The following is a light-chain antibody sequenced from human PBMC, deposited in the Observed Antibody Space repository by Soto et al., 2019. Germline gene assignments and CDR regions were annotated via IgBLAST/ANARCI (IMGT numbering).Light chain of an antibody. CDR1: SSDVGDYDF. CDR3: SSFTSTSTLVV. V-gene: IGLV2-14*01. CDR2: EVS. J-gene: IGLJ2*01. Sequence: QSALTQPASVSGSPGQSITISCTGYSSDVGDYDFVSWYQQHPGKAPKLIIYEVSDRPSGVSNRFSGYKTGNTASLTISGLQAEDDAHYYCSSFTSTSTLVVFGGGTQLTVL.